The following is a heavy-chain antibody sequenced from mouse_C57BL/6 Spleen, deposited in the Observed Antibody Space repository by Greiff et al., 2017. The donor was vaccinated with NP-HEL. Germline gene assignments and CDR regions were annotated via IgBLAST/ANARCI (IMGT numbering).Heavy chain of an antibody. CDR2: IHPSVSDT. J-gene: IGHJ3*01. D-gene: IGHD2-4*01. Sequence: QVQLQQPGAELVKPGASVKVSCKASGYTFTSYWMHWVKQRPGQGLEWIGRIHPSVSDTNYNQKFKGKATLTVDKSSSTAYMQLSSLTSEDSAVYYCALYDYDERTAWFAYWGQGTLVTVSA. V-gene: IGHV1-74*01. CDR1: GYTFTSYW. CDR3: ALYDYDERTAWFAY.